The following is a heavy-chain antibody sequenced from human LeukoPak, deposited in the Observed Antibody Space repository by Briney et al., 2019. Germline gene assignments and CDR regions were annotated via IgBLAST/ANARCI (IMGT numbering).Heavy chain of an antibody. CDR1: GFTFSSYG. V-gene: IGHV3-30*02. CDR3: ARGKGTSYLSSFDY. CDR2: IRYDGSNK. J-gene: IGHJ4*02. Sequence: GGSLRLSCAASGFTFSSYGMHWVRQAPGKGLEWVAFIRYDGSNKYYADSVKGRFTISRDNSKNTLYLQMNSLRAADTAVYYCARGKGTSYLSSFDYWGQGTLVTVSS. D-gene: IGHD6-6*01.